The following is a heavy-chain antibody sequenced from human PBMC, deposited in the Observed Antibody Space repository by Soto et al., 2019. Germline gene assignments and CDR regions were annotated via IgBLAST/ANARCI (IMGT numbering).Heavy chain of an antibody. V-gene: IGHV4-39*01. Sequence: PSETLSLTCTVSGGPISSSSYYWGWIRQPPGKGLEWIGSIYYSGSTYYNPSLKSRVTISVDTSKNQFSLKLSSVTAADTAVYYCARLLHGSYTYNWFDPWGQGTLVTVSS. D-gene: IGHD1-26*01. CDR3: ARLLHGSYTYNWFDP. J-gene: IGHJ5*02. CDR1: GGPISSSSYY. CDR2: IYYSGST.